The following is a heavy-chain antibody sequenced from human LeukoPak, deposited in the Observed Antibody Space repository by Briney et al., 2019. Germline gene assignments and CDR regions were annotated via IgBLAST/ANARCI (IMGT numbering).Heavy chain of an antibody. V-gene: IGHV4-59*01. D-gene: IGHD2-8*02. J-gene: IGHJ5*01. CDR1: GGSISSYY. Sequence: SETLSLTCTVSGGSISSYYWSWIRQPPGKGLEWIGYIYYSGSTNYNPSLKSRVTISVDTSKNQFSLKLSSVTAADTAVYYCARDVGGVGHNWFDSWGQGTLVTVSS. CDR3: ARDVGGVGHNWFDS. CDR2: IYYSGST.